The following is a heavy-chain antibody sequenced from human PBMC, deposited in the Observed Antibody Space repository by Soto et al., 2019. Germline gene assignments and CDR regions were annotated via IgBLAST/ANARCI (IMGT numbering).Heavy chain of an antibody. CDR1: GGSISSSSYY. CDR3: ARATAMVFVSDY. CDR2: IYYSGST. Sequence: PSETLSLTCTVSGGSISSSSYYWGWTRQPPGKGLEWIGSIYYSGSTYYNPSLKSRVTISVDTSKNQFSLKLSSVTAADTAVYYCARATAMVFVSDYWRQGTLVTVSS. J-gene: IGHJ4*02. D-gene: IGHD5-18*01. V-gene: IGHV4-39*01.